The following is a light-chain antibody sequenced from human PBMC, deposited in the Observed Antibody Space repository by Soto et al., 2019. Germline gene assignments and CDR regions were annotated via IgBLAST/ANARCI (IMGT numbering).Light chain of an antibody. Sequence: DIQMTQSPSTLSASVGDRVIITCRASQSISDYLAWYQQKPGKAPKLLIYDASNLESGVPSTFSGSGSGTEFTLTISSLQPDDFAPYYCQQYYTYWHMFGQGTRVEI. V-gene: IGKV1-5*01. CDR2: DAS. CDR3: QQYYTYWHM. CDR1: QSISDY. J-gene: IGKJ1*01.